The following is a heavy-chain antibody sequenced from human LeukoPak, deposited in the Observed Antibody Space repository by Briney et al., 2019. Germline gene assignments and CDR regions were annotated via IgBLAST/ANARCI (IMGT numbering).Heavy chain of an antibody. Sequence: PGGSLRLSCAVSGFTFSWYRMNWVRQAPGKGLEWLSYITRSSSTIYYADSVKGRFTISRDNAKNSLYLQMNSLRVDDTAVYYCATADRGAFDIWGQGTMVIVSS. V-gene: IGHV3-48*01. CDR2: ITRSSSTI. CDR3: ATADRGAFDI. CDR1: GFTFSWYR. J-gene: IGHJ3*02.